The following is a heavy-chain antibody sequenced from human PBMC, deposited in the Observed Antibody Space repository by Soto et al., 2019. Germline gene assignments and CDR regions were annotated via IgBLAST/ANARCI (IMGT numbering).Heavy chain of an antibody. CDR2: INHSGST. CDR3: ASGIPTRNSDY. Sequence: PSETLSLTCAVYGGTFSGYYWSWIRQPPGKGLEWIGEINHSGSTNYNPSLKSRVTISVDTSKNQFSLKLSSVTAADTAVYYCASGIPTRNSDYWGQGTLVTVSS. D-gene: IGHD2-2*01. J-gene: IGHJ4*02. V-gene: IGHV4-34*01. CDR1: GGTFSGYY.